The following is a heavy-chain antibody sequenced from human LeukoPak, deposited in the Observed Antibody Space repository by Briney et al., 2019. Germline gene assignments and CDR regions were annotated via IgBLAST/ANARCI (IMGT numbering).Heavy chain of an antibody. CDR3: VTYYYGSSAPKRNY. D-gene: IGHD3-22*01. CDR1: GGSFSDYF. CDR2: ISHSGST. J-gene: IGHJ4*02. V-gene: IGHV4-34*01. Sequence: PSEALSLTCAVYGGSFSDYFWSWIRQPPGKGLEWIGEISHSGSTTYNPSLRSRVTISGDTSKKQFSLKLSSVTAADTAVYYCVTYYYGSSAPKRNYWGQGILVTVSS.